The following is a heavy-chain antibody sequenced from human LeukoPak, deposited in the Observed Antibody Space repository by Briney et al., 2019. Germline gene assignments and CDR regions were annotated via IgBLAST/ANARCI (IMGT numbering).Heavy chain of an antibody. J-gene: IGHJ6*02. Sequence: SETLSLTCTVSGGSISSYYWSWIRQPPGKGLEWIGCIYYSGSTNYNPSLKSRVTISVDTSKNQFSLKLSSVTAADTAVYYCAKYGDCSSTSSFPNYYYYYGMDVWGQGTTVTVSS. D-gene: IGHD2-2*01. V-gene: IGHV4-59*01. CDR3: AKYGDCSSTSSFPNYYYYYGMDV. CDR1: GGSISSYY. CDR2: IYYSGST.